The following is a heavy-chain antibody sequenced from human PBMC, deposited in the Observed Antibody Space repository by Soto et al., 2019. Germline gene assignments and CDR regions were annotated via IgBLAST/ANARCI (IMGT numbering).Heavy chain of an antibody. CDR3: ARDSPGYNWFDP. J-gene: IGHJ5*02. CDR1: GGSISSYY. Sequence: LSLTCTVSGGSISSYYWSWIRQPPGKGLEWIGYIYYSGSTNYNPSLKSRVTISVDTSKNQFSLKLSSVTAADTAVYYCARDSPGYNWFDPWGQGTLVTVSS. CDR2: IYYSGST. D-gene: IGHD7-27*01. V-gene: IGHV4-59*01.